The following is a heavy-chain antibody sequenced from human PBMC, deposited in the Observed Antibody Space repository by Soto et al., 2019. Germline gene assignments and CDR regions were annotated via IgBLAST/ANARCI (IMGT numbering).Heavy chain of an antibody. V-gene: IGHV3-48*01. Sequence: GGSLRLSCAASGFTFSSYSINWVRQAPGKGLEWVSYISSSSSMIYYADSVKGRFTISRDNAKNSLYLQMNSLRAEDTAVYYCSRDLVGPTLVGFYPLGEGTRVPVSS. CDR1: GFTFSSYS. CDR2: ISSSSSMI. CDR3: SRDLVGPTLVGFYP. J-gene: IGHJ5*02. D-gene: IGHD1-26*01.